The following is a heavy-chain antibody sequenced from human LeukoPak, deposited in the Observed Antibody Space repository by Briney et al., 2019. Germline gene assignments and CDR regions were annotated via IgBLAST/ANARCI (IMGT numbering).Heavy chain of an antibody. CDR1: GFTVSSNY. Sequence: GGSLRLSCAASGFTVSSNYMSWIRQAPGKGLEWVSYISSSGSTIYYADSVKGRFTISRDNAKNSLYLQMNSLRAEDTAVYYCARDLCIAAALGRYYYYGMDVWGQGTTVTVSS. J-gene: IGHJ6*02. V-gene: IGHV3-11*01. CDR2: ISSSGSTI. D-gene: IGHD6-13*01. CDR3: ARDLCIAAALGRYYYYGMDV.